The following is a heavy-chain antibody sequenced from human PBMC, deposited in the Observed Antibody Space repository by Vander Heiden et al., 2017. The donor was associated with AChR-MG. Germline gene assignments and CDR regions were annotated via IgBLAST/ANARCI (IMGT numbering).Heavy chain of an antibody. D-gene: IGHD6-13*01. Sequence: EVQLVESGGGLVQPGGSLRLSCAASGLPFSSYWMSWVRQAPGKGLEWVANIKQDGSEKYYVDSVKGRFTISRDNAKNSLYLQMNSLRAEDTAVYYCARGSLSSSWYIGWGQGTLVTVSS. CDR3: ARGSLSSSWYIG. CDR2: IKQDGSEK. V-gene: IGHV3-7*03. J-gene: IGHJ4*02. CDR1: GLPFSSYW.